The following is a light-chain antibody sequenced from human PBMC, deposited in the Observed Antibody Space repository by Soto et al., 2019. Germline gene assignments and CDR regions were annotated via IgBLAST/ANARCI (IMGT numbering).Light chain of an antibody. CDR1: QSVSNY. V-gene: IGKV3-15*01. J-gene: IGKJ1*01. CDR3: QQYNKWPLT. Sequence: EIVLTQSPATLSLSPGEGATLSCRASQSVSNYLAWYQQTPGQAPRLLIYGASTRATGIPVRFSGSASGTEFTLTISSLQSEDFTVYYCQQYNKWPLTFGQGTKVDIK. CDR2: GAS.